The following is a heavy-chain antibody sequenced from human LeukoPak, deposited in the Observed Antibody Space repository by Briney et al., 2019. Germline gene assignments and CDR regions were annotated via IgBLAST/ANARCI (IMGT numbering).Heavy chain of an antibody. V-gene: IGHV4-31*03. J-gene: IGHJ5*02. Sequence: SETLSLTCTVSGGSIRSGYYYWTWIRQHSGKGLEWIGYINDSGNTYYNPSLKSRCTISVDRTMNQFSLKLSFVTAADTAVYFCARAPPHVRWFDPWGQGTLVTVSS. CDR1: GGSIRSGYYY. CDR2: INDSGNT. CDR3: ARAPPHVRWFDP.